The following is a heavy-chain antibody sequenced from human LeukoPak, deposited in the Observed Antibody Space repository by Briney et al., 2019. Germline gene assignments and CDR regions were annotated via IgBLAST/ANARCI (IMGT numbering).Heavy chain of an antibody. V-gene: IGHV1-18*01. J-gene: IGHJ4*02. CDR2: ISAYNGNT. D-gene: IGHD3-9*01. Sequence: ASVKVSCTASGYTFTSYGISWVRQAPGQGLEWMGWISAYNGNTNYAQKLQGRVTMTTDTSTSTAYMELRSLRSDDTAVYYCVLHDILTGYYAYFDYWGQGTLVTVSS. CDR3: VLHDILTGYYAYFDY. CDR1: GYTFTSYG.